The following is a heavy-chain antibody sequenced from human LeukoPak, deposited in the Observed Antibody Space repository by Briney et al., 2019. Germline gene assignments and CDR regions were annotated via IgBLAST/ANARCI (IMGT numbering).Heavy chain of an antibody. CDR1: GYTFTGYY. CDR2: INPNSGGT. J-gene: IGHJ4*02. CDR3: ARLGAAGTVFFDY. Sequence: ASVKVSCKASGYTFTGYYMHWVRQAPGQGLEWMGWINPNSGGTNYAQKFQGRVTMTRDTSISTAYMELSRLRSDDTAVYYCARLGAAGTVFFDYWGQGTLVTVSS. V-gene: IGHV1-2*02. D-gene: IGHD6-19*01.